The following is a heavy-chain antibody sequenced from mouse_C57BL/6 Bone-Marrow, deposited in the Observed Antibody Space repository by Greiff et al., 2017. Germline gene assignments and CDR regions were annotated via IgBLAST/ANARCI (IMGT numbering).Heavy chain of an antibody. Sequence: QVQLQQSGAELVRPGASVKLSCKASGYTFTSYWMHWVKQRPGQGLEWIGMIHPNSGSTNYNEKFKSKATLTVDKSSSTAYMQLSSLTSEDSAVYYCARGGSSLAWFAYWGQGTLVTVSA. D-gene: IGHD1-1*01. CDR2: IHPNSGST. CDR1: GYTFTSYW. J-gene: IGHJ3*01. CDR3: ARGGSSLAWFAY. V-gene: IGHV1-64*01.